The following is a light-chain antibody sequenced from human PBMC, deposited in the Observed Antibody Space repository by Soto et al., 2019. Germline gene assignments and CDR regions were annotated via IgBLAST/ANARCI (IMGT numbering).Light chain of an antibody. CDR1: QSVSRS. J-gene: IGKJ4*01. V-gene: IGKV3-11*01. Sequence: EIVLTQSPATLSLSPGERATLSCRASQSVSRSLAWYQQKPGQAPSLLIYDASNRATGIPARFSGSGSGTDFTLTINSLEPEDFAIYYCQQRSDWLTFGGGTKVEIK. CDR3: QQRSDWLT. CDR2: DAS.